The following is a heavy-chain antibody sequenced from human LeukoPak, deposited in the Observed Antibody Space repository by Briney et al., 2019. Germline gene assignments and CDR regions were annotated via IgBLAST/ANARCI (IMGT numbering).Heavy chain of an antibody. V-gene: IGHV3-23*01. CDR2: ISGSGGST. J-gene: IGHJ4*02. Sequence: GGSLRLSCVASGFIFSNYGMHWVRQSPGKGLEWVSAISGSGGSTYYADSVKGRFTISRDNSKNTLYLQMNSLRAEDTAVYYCAKSLGYCSGGSCLPLGYFDYWGQGTLVTVSS. CDR3: AKSLGYCSGGSCLPLGYFDY. D-gene: IGHD2-15*01. CDR1: GFIFSNYG.